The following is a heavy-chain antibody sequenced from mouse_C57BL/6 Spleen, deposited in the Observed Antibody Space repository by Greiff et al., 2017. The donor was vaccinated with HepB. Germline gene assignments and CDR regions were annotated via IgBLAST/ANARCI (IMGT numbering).Heavy chain of an antibody. V-gene: IGHV1-54*01. D-gene: IGHD3-2*02. J-gene: IGHJ4*01. CDR3: ARRDSSY. Sequence: VQLQQSGAELVRPGTSVKLSCKASGYAFTNYLIEWVKQRPGQGLEWIGVINPGSGGTKYNEKFKGKATLTADKSSSTAYMQLSSLTSDDSAVYFCARRDSSYWGQGTSVTVSA. CDR1: GYAFTNYL. CDR2: INPGSGGT.